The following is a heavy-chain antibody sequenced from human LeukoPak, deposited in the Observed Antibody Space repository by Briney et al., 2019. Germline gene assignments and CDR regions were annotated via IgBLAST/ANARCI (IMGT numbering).Heavy chain of an antibody. CDR2: VYYSGIT. CDR1: GASITDFY. V-gene: IGHV4-59*01. CDR3: AREGVPSWGFHP. D-gene: IGHD3-16*01. Sequence: SETLSLTCTVSGASITDFYWTWIRQPPGKGLEWIGYVYYSGITNYNPSLKSRVTMSVDTSKSQFSLRLSSVTAADTAVYYCAREGVPSWGFHPWGQGTLVTVSS. J-gene: IGHJ5*02.